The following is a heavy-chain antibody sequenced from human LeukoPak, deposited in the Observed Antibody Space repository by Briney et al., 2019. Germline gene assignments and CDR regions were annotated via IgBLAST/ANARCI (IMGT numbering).Heavy chain of an antibody. CDR1: GFTFSSYA. D-gene: IGHD1-1*01. CDR3: ATTLLRASTYMDV. CDR2: VSGSGGST. Sequence: PGGSLRLSCAASGFTFSSYAMSWVRQAPGKGLDWVSGVSGSGGSTYYADSVKGRFTISRDNSKNTLYLQMNSLRAEDTALYYCATTLLRASTYMDVWGKGATVTVSS. V-gene: IGHV3-23*01. J-gene: IGHJ6*03.